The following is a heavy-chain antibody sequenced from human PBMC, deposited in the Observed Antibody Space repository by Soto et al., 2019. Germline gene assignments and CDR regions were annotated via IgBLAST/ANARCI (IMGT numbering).Heavy chain of an antibody. J-gene: IGHJ4*02. CDR2: LYYSGST. CDR3: ARDQYSGFQFRY. D-gene: IGHD5-12*01. Sequence: QVQLQESGPGLVKPSQTLSLTCTVSGGSISSGDYNWSWIRQHPGKGLEWIGYLYYSGSTYYNPSLKSRITISVDASKNQFSLKLSSVTAADTAVYYCARDQYSGFQFRYWGQGTLVTVSS. V-gene: IGHV4-31*03. CDR1: GGSISSGDYN.